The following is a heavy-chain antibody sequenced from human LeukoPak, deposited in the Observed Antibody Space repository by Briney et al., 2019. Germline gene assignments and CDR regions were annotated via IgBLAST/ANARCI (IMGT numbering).Heavy chain of an antibody. CDR1: GYSISSGYY. CDR3: ASGIRGPERY. CDR2: LYHSGST. V-gene: IGHV4-38-2*01. J-gene: IGHJ4*02. D-gene: IGHD1-1*01. Sequence: WETLSLTCAVSGYSISSGYYWGWIRQPPGKGLEWIGSLYHSGSTYYNPSLKSRVTISVDTSKNQFSLKLSSVTAADTAVYYCASGIRGPERYWGQGTLVTVSS.